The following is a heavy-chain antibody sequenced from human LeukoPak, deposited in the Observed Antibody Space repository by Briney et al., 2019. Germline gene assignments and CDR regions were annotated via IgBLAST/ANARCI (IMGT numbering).Heavy chain of an antibody. D-gene: IGHD3-10*01. J-gene: IGHJ4*02. CDR2: ISGSGEYT. V-gene: IGHV3-23*01. CDR3: AKVTYGSGTYGAFDS. Sequence: GGSLRLSCAASGFTFSSHGMSWVRQAPGKGLEWVSTISGSGEYTYYADSVKGRFTISRDNSKNTLYLQMNSLRAEDTAVYYCAKVTYGSGTYGAFDSWGQGTLVTVSS. CDR1: GFTFSSHG.